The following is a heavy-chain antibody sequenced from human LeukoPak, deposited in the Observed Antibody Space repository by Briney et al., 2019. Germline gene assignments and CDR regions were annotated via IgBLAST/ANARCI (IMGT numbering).Heavy chain of an antibody. CDR2: INPSGGST. D-gene: IGHD4-17*01. J-gene: IGHJ5*02. V-gene: IGHV1-46*01. Sequence: ASVKVPCKASGYTFTSYYMHWVRQAPGQGLEWMGIINPSGGSTSYAQKFQGRVTMTRDTSTSTVYMELSSLRSEDTAVYYCARDGPLNGDYGWFDPWGQGTLVTVSS. CDR3: ARDGPLNGDYGWFDP. CDR1: GYTFTSYY.